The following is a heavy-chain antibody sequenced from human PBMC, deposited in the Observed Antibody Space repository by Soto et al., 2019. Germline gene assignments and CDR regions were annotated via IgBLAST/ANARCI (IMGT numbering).Heavy chain of an antibody. J-gene: IGHJ4*02. CDR2: IIPIFGTA. V-gene: IGHV1-69*13. Sequence: SVKVSCKASGGTFSSYAISWVRQAPGQGLEWMGGIIPIFGTANYAQKFQGRVTITADESTSTAYMELSSLRSEDTAVYYCARVKDYYDSSGYYLFEYYFDYWGQGTLVTVSS. CDR3: ARVKDYYDSSGYYLFEYYFDY. CDR1: GGTFSSYA. D-gene: IGHD3-22*01.